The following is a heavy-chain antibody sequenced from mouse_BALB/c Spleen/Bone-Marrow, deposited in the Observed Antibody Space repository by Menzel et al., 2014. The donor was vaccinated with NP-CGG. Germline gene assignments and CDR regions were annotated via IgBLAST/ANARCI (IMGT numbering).Heavy chain of an antibody. Sequence: VQLVESGPGLVAPSQSLSITCTVFGFSLTNFGVHWVRQPPGKGLEWLGIIWAGGATDYHSALMSRLIISKDNSKSQVFLKMNSLQTDDTAMYYCARVLRRSQDAMDYWGQGTSVTVSS. CDR1: GFSLTNFG. J-gene: IGHJ4*01. CDR3: ARVLRRSQDAMDY. D-gene: IGHD2-12*01. V-gene: IGHV2-9*02. CDR2: IWAGGAT.